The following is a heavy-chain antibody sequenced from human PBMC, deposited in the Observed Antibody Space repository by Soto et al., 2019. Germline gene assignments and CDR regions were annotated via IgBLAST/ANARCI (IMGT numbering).Heavy chain of an antibody. D-gene: IGHD6-13*01. Sequence: VPVKACCKASGYTFTSYAMHWVRQAKGQRLEWMGWINAGNGNTKYSQKFQGRVTITRDTSASTAYMELSSLRSEDTAVYYCARGYSSSWYRGADAFDIWGQGTMVTVSS. CDR3: ARGYSSSWYRGADAFDI. CDR2: INAGNGNT. V-gene: IGHV1-3*01. CDR1: GYTFTSYA. J-gene: IGHJ3*02.